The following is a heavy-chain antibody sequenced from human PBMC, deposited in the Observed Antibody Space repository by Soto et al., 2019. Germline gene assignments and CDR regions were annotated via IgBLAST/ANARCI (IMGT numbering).Heavy chain of an antibody. D-gene: IGHD2-2*01. CDR3: ARYQLKGMDV. CDR2: ISGSGGSA. V-gene: IGHV3-23*01. CDR1: GFTFSSYD. J-gene: IGHJ6*02. Sequence: GGSLRLSCAASGFTFSSYDMSWVRQAPGKGLEWVSAISGSGGSAFYADSVKGRFTISRDNSKNTLYLQMNSLRAEDTAVYYCARYQLKGMDVWGQGTTVTVSS.